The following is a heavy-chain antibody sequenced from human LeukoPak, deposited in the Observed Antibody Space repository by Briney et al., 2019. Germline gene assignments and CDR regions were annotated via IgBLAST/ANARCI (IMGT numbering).Heavy chain of an antibody. CDR3: VREARGYHYTYFDY. V-gene: IGHV3-13*01. CDR1: GFTLGRHD. Sequence: GGSLRLSCTASGFTLGRHDMHWVRQTTGEGLEWVAALASGSQTFYAGSVKGRFTVSREDTKNSLYLQMNSLRAGDTAVYYCVREARGYHYTYFDYWGQGTLVTVSS. D-gene: IGHD5-18*01. J-gene: IGHJ4*02. CDR2: LASGSQT.